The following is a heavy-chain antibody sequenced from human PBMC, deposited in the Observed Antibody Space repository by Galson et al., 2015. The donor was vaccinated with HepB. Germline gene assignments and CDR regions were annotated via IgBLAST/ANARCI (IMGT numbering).Heavy chain of an antibody. Sequence: SVKVSCKASGYTFTGYYMHWVRQAPGQGLEWMGWINPNSGGTNYAQKFQGRVTMTRDTSISTAYMELSRLRSDDTAVYYCAREDIVVVPGDYYYGMDVWGQGTTVTVSS. V-gene: IGHV1-2*02. D-gene: IGHD2-2*01. CDR2: INPNSGGT. J-gene: IGHJ6*02. CDR3: AREDIVVVPGDYYYGMDV. CDR1: GYTFTGYY.